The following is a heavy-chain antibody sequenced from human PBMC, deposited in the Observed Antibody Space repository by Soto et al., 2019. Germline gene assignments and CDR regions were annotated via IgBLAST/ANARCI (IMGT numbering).Heavy chain of an antibody. CDR1: GYTFTSYG. J-gene: IGHJ6*03. Sequence: QVQLVQSGAEVKKPRASVKVSCKASGYTFTSYGISWVRQAPGQGLEWMGWISTYNGNTNYAQKLQGRVTMTTDTSTSTAYMELRSLRSDDTAVYYCARDRRTYYDILTGTYYYYMDVWGKGTTVTVSS. CDR2: ISTYNGNT. V-gene: IGHV1-18*01. CDR3: ARDRRTYYDILTGTYYYYMDV. D-gene: IGHD3-9*01.